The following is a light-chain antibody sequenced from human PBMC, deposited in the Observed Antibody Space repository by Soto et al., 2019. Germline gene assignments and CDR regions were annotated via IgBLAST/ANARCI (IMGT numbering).Light chain of an antibody. J-gene: IGKJ1*01. V-gene: IGKV3-20*01. CDR3: QQYGSSSWT. CDR2: GAS. CDR1: QSISSSY. Sequence: EIVLTQSPGTLSLSPGKRATLSCRASQSISSSYLAWYQQRPGQAPRLLIYGASSRATGIPDRFSGSGSGTEFTLTISSLEPEDFAVYYCQQYGSSSWTVGQGTKVDIK.